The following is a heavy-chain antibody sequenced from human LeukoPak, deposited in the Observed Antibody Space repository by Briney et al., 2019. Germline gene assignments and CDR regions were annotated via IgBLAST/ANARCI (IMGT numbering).Heavy chain of an antibody. D-gene: IGHD6-19*01. V-gene: IGHV2-5*05. CDR3: AHTQYSSGWYGVYFDY. Sequence: KESGPTLVKPTQTLTLTCTFSGFSLSTSGVGVCWIRQPPGKALEWLALIYWDDDKRYGPSLKSRLTITKDTSNNQVVLTMTNMDPVDTATYYCAHTQYSSGWYGVYFDYWGQGTLVTVSS. J-gene: IGHJ4*02. CDR1: GFSLSTSGVG. CDR2: IYWDDDK.